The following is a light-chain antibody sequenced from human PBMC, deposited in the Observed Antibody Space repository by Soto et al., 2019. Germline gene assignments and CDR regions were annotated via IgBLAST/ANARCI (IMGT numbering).Light chain of an antibody. V-gene: IGKV3-20*01. CDR1: QSVSTTY. CDR3: QQYNKWPPT. Sequence: EIVLTQSPGTLSLSPGERATLSCRASQSVSTTYLGWYQQKPGQAPRLLIYGASSRATGIPDRFSGSGSGTEFTLTISRLEPEDFAVYYCQQYNKWPPTFGGGTKVDIK. J-gene: IGKJ4*01. CDR2: GAS.